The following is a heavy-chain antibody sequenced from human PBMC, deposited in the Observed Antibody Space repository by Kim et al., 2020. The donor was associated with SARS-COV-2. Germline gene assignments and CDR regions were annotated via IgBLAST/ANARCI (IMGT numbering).Heavy chain of an antibody. D-gene: IGHD3-9*01. V-gene: IGHV4-59*01. Sequence: SETLSLTCTVSGGSISSYYWSWIRQPPGKGLEWIGYIYYSGSTNYNPSLKSRVTISVDTSKNQFSLKLSSVTAADTAVYYCARGTPYYDILTGYYPTQLDYWGQGTLVTVSS. CDR3: ARGTPYYDILTGYYPTQLDY. J-gene: IGHJ4*02. CDR1: GGSISSYY. CDR2: IYYSGST.